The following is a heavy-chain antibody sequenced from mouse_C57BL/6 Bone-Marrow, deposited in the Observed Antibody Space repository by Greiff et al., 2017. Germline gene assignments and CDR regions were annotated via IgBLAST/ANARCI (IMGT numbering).Heavy chain of an antibody. V-gene: IGHV1-50*01. CDR3: AREGWLPCDD. J-gene: IGHJ2*01. Sequence: QVQLQQPGAELVQPGASVQLSCKASGYTFTSYWMQWVKQRPGQGLEWIGEIDPSDSYPNYNQKFKGKATLTVDTSSSTAYMQLSSLTSEDSAVYYCAREGWLPCDDWGKGTTLTVSS. CDR1: GYTFTSYW. CDR2: IDPSDSYP. D-gene: IGHD2-3*01.